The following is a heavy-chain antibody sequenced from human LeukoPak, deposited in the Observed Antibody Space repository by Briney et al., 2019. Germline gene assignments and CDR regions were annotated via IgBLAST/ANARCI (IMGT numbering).Heavy chain of an antibody. D-gene: IGHD1-26*01. CDR2: IYYSGST. V-gene: IGHV4-39*01. Sequence: SETLSLTCTVSGGSISSNSYYWGWLRQPPGKGLDWIGSIYYSGSTYYNPSLKSRVTISVDTSKNQFSLKLSSVTAADTAVYYCARLPNSGSYLGHLDIWGQGTMVTVSS. J-gene: IGHJ3*02. CDR1: GGSISSNSYY. CDR3: ARLPNSGSYLGHLDI.